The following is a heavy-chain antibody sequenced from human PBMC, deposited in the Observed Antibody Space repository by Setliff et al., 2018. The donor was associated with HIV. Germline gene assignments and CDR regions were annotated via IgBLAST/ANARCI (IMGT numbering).Heavy chain of an antibody. CDR1: GGSINNDIYF. D-gene: IGHD6-6*01. Sequence: PSETLSLTWRVSGGSINNDIYFWSWIRQHPGKGLEWIGYIYYSGSTYYNPSLKSRITISVDTSKNQFSLRLSSVTAADTAVYYCARSGSSSPYYFDYWGQGTLVTVSS. CDR2: IYYSGST. CDR3: ARSGSSSPYYFDY. J-gene: IGHJ4*02. V-gene: IGHV4-31*02.